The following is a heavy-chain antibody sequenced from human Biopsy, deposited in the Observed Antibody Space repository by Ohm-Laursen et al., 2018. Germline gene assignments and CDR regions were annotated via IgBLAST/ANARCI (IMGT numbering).Heavy chain of an antibody. CDR2: IITVSETA. CDR3: AADINVWNVNY. V-gene: IGHV1-69*01. J-gene: IGHJ4*02. D-gene: IGHD1-1*01. CDR1: GGAFTNYA. Sequence: YSVKVSCKASGGAFTNYAINWVRQAPGHGLEWMGGIITVSETAGYAERFQGRVTITADVTTTTAYMDLSGLRSEDTAVYYCAADINVWNVNYWGQGTQVTVSS.